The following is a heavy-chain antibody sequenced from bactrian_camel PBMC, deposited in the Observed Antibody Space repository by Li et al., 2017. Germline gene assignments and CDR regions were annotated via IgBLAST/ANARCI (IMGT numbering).Heavy chain of an antibody. V-gene: IGHV3S31*01. CDR2: IRRDGDE. D-gene: IGHD3*01. J-gene: IGHJ4*01. Sequence: VQLVESGGGSVQAGGSLRLSCTHFGYSSSRHCMGWFRQAPGKAREGIAGIRRDGDEYYADSVKGRFTISKDNAVNSLHLQLNSLKIEDTAIYYCVRGTYGSAYWGRGTQVTVS. CDR1: GYSSSRHC. CDR3: VRGTYGSAY.